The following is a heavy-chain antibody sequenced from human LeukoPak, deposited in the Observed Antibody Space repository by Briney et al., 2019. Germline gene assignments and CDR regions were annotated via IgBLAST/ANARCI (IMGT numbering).Heavy chain of an antibody. V-gene: IGHV3-7*01. CDR2: IKKDGSEK. Sequence: GGSLRLSCAPSGFTFSAYSLSWVRQAPGKGLEWVAKIKKDGSEKDYVDSVKGRFTISRDNAKGSLYFQLNSLRAEDTAVYYCARGFQRGDSPVWGQGTLVTVSS. D-gene: IGHD2-21*02. CDR3: ARGFQRGDSPV. J-gene: IGHJ4*02. CDR1: GFTFSAYS.